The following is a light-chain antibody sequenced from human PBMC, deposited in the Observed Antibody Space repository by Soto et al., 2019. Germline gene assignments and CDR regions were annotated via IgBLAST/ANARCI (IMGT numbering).Light chain of an antibody. Sequence: EIVLTQSPGTLSLSPGERATLSCRASQSVSSSYLAWYQQKPGQAPRLLIYGASSRATGIPDRFSGSGSGTDFTLTISRLEPEDFAVYYCQQGYTFGQETKLEIK. J-gene: IGKJ2*01. CDR3: QQGYT. CDR1: QSVSSSY. V-gene: IGKV3-20*01. CDR2: GAS.